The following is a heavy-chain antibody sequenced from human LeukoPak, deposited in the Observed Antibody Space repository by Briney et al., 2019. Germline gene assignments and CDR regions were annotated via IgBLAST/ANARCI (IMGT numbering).Heavy chain of an antibody. J-gene: IGHJ4*02. CDR2: IIPIFGTA. Sequence: ASVKVSCKASGGTFSSYAISWVRQAPGQGLEWMGGIIPIFGTANYAQKFQGRVTITADESTSTAYMELSSLRSEDTAVYYCVRESVDFWSGYRLYYFDYWGQGTLATVSS. V-gene: IGHV1-69*01. CDR3: VRESVDFWSGYRLYYFDY. D-gene: IGHD3-3*01. CDR1: GGTFSSYA.